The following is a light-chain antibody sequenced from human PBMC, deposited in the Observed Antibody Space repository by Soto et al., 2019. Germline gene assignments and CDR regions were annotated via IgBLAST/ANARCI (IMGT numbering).Light chain of an antibody. Sequence: QSVLTQPPSASGTPGQRVTISCSGPSSNIGSNFVYWYQQLPGTAPKLLIYRNDQRPSGVPDRFSGSKSGTSASLAISGLRSEDEAGYYCAAWDDSLKSRVFGGGTQLTVL. CDR2: RND. V-gene: IGLV1-47*01. J-gene: IGLJ2*01. CDR1: SSNIGSNF. CDR3: AAWDDSLKSRV.